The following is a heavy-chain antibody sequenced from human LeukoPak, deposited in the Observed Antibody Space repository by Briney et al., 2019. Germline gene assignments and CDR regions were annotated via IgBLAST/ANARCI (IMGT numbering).Heavy chain of an antibody. D-gene: IGHD6-6*01. CDR1: GGSISSNSYY. J-gene: IGHJ4*02. V-gene: IGHV4-39*07. Sequence: SETLSLTCTVSGGSISSNSYYWGWIRQPPGKGLEWIGEINHSGSTNYNPSLKSRVTISVDTSKNQFSLKLSSVTAADTAVYYCARAAPTYSNSSITLDYWGQGTLVTGSS. CDR2: INHSGST. CDR3: ARAAPTYSNSSITLDY.